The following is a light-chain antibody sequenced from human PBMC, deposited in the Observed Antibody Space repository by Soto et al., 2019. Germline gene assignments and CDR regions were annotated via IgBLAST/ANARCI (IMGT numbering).Light chain of an antibody. CDR2: GAS. V-gene: IGKV3-20*01. J-gene: IGKJ1*01. CDR1: QSVSSSY. CDR3: QQYGSSPPWT. Sequence: EIVMTQSPATLSVSPGERATLSCRASQSVSSSYLAWYQQKPGQAPRLLIYGASSRATGIPDRFSGSGSGTDFTLTISRLEPEDFAVYYCQQYGSSPPWTFGQGTEVDI.